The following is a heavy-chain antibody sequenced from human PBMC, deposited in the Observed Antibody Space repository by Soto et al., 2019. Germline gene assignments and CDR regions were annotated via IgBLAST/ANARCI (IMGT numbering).Heavy chain of an antibody. CDR2: INPRDGAI. CDR3: TRRGYCSGGSCPLGFDY. V-gene: IGHV1-46*03. Sequence: QVQLVQSGAEVTKPGASVKVSCKASGNTFTTYFVHWVRQAPGQGLDWMGVINPRDGAISYAQRFQGRVTMTRHTSTSTVYMELSSLRSEDTAMYYCTRRGYCSGGSCPLGFDYWGQGTLVTVSS. CDR1: GNTFTTYF. D-gene: IGHD2-15*01. J-gene: IGHJ4*02.